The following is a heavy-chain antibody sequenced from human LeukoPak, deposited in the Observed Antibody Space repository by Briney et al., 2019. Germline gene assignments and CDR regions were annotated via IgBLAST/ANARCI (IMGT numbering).Heavy chain of an antibody. CDR3: ARESSSTYYLDAFDM. CDR2: IYIGGST. D-gene: IGHD3-22*01. V-gene: IGHV4-4*07. CDR1: GGFINSYY. J-gene: IGHJ3*02. Sequence: SETLSLTCTVSGGFINSYYWSWIRQPAGKGLEWIGRIYIGGSTNYNPSLKSRVTISVDTSKNQFSLKLTSVTAADTAVYYCARESSSTYYLDAFDMWGQGTMVIVSS.